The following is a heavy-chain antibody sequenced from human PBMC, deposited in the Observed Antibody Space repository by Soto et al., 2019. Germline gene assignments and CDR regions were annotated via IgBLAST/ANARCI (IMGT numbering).Heavy chain of an antibody. CDR3: ARSEMATISRFDY. J-gene: IGHJ4*02. CDR1: GGTFSSYA. D-gene: IGHD5-12*01. CDR2: IIPIFGTA. V-gene: IGHV1-69*13. Sequence: SVKVSCKASGGTFSSYAISWVRQAPGQGLEWMGGIIPIFGTANYAQKFQGRVTITADESTSTAYMELSSLRSEDTAVYYCARSEMATISRFDYWGQGTLVPVYS.